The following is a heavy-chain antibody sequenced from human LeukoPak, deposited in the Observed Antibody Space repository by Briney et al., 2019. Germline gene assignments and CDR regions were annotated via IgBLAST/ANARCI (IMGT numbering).Heavy chain of an antibody. Sequence: GGSLRLSCAASGFTFSSYSMTWARQAPGKGLEWVSVIYSGGSTYYADSVKGRFTISRDNSKNTLYLQMNSLRAEDTAVYYCARDSTGYWGQGTLVTVSS. V-gene: IGHV3-66*01. CDR2: IYSGGST. CDR3: ARDSTGY. CDR1: GFTFSSYS. J-gene: IGHJ4*02. D-gene: IGHD4-17*01.